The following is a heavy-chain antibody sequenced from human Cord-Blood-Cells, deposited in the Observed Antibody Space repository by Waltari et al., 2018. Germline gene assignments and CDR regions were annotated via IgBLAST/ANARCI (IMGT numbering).Heavy chain of an antibody. J-gene: IGHJ3*02. D-gene: IGHD3-3*01. CDR3: ARATIFGVVINAFDI. Sequence: RQPPGKGLEWIGEINHSGSTNYNPSLKSRVTISVDTSKNQFSLKLSSVTAADTAVYYCARATIFGVVINAFDIWGQGTMVTVSS. CDR2: INHSGST. V-gene: IGHV4-34*01.